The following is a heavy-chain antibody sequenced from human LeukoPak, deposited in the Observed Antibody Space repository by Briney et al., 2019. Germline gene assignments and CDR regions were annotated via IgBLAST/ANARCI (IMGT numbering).Heavy chain of an antibody. Sequence: GGSLRLSCAASGFAFSNFAMSWVRQAPGKGLEWVSAMSGSGYYTYYVESVKGRFTISRDNSKNTLYLHMNSLRAEDTAVYYCARDPNGDYIGAFDMWGPGTMVTVSS. CDR2: MSGSGYYT. CDR3: ARDPNGDYIGAFDM. V-gene: IGHV3-23*01. J-gene: IGHJ3*02. D-gene: IGHD4-17*01. CDR1: GFAFSNFA.